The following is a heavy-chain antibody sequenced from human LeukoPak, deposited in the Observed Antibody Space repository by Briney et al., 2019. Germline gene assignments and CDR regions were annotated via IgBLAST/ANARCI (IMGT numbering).Heavy chain of an antibody. CDR2: ISSSSSYI. CDR1: GFTFSSYS. V-gene: IGHV3-21*04. CDR3: ANFERTVAGPYNWFDP. J-gene: IGHJ5*02. Sequence: GGSLRLSCAASGFTFSSYSMNWVRQAPGKGLEWVSSISSSSSYIYYADSVKGRFTISRDNSKNTLYLQINSLRAEDTAVYYCANFERTVAGPYNWFDPWGQGTLVTVSS. D-gene: IGHD6-19*01.